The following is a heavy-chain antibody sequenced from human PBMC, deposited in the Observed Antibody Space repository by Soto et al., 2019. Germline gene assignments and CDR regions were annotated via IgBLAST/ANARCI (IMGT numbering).Heavy chain of an antibody. CDR1: GYTFTSYY. CDR3: ARDHGDTMVRGVIFDAFDI. V-gene: IGHV1-46*01. CDR2: INPSGGST. J-gene: IGHJ3*02. Sequence: GASVKVSCKASGYTFTSYYMHWVRQAPGQGLEWMGIINPSGGSTSYAQKFQGRVTMTRDTSTSTVYMELSSLRSEDTAVYYCARDHGDTMVRGVIFDAFDIWGQGTMVTVSS. D-gene: IGHD3-10*01.